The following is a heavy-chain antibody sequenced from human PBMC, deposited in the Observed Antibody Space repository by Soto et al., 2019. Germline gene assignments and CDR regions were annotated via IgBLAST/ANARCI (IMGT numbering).Heavy chain of an antibody. CDR3: AREVADSSGYYYFDY. D-gene: IGHD3-22*01. J-gene: IGHJ4*02. CDR1: GFTVSSNY. V-gene: IGHV3-53*01. CDR2: IYSGGST. Sequence: GESLKISCAASGFTVSSNYMSWVRQAPGKGLEWVSVIYSGGSTYYADSVKGRFTISRDNSKNTLYLQMNSLRAEDTAVYYCAREVADSSGYYYFDYWGQGTLVTVSS.